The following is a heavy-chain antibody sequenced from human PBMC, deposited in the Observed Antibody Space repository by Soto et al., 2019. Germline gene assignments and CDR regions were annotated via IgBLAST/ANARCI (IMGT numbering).Heavy chain of an antibody. J-gene: IGHJ6*02. CDR3: ASFSGSGGGIDV. D-gene: IGHD6-19*01. Sequence: EVQLLESGGGLVQPGGSLRLSCAASGFTFSSYAMSWVRQAPGKGLEWVSAISGSGGSTYYADSVKGRFTISRDNSKNTLYLQMNSLRAEDTAVYYCASFSGSGGGIDVWGQGTTVTVSS. V-gene: IGHV3-23*01. CDR2: ISGSGGST. CDR1: GFTFSSYA.